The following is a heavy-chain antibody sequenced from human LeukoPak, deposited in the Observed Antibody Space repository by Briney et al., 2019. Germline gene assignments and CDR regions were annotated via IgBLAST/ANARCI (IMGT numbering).Heavy chain of an antibody. Sequence: GGSLRLSCAASGFTFSSFDMHWVRQPTGQGLEWISTIGTASDTYYPGSVEGRFTLSRDNAKDSLYLQMNSLTAGDTAVYYCARGPPRGKYYYMDVWGKGTTVTVSS. V-gene: IGHV3-13*01. CDR3: ARGPPRGKYYYMDV. CDR2: IGTASDT. J-gene: IGHJ6*03. D-gene: IGHD1-1*01. CDR1: GFTFSSFD.